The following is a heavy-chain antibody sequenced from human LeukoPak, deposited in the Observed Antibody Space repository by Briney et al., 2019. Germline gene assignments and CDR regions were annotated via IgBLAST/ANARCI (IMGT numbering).Heavy chain of an antibody. Sequence: SETLSLTCAVYGRXFSGYYCSWIRQPPGKGLEWIGEINHSGSTNYNPSLKSRVTISVDTSKNQFSLKLSSVTAADTAVYYCARAHYVSIWFDPWGQGTLVTVSS. D-gene: IGHD4-17*01. J-gene: IGHJ5*02. CDR1: GRXFSGYY. CDR3: ARAHYVSIWFDP. V-gene: IGHV4-34*01. CDR2: INHSGST.